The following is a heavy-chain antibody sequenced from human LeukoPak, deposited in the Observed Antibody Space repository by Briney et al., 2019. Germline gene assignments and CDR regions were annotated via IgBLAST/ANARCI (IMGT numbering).Heavy chain of an antibody. Sequence: PSLTLSLTCTVSGGSISSSSYYWGWIRQPPGKGLEWIGTYYYSGSTYYNPSLKSRVTISVDTSKNQFSLKLSSVTAADTAVYYCARVVVVVATPVKYFDYWGQGTLVTVSS. J-gene: IGHJ4*02. V-gene: IGHV4-39*07. D-gene: IGHD2-15*01. CDR3: ARVVVVVATPVKYFDY. CDR1: GGSISSSSYY. CDR2: YYYSGST.